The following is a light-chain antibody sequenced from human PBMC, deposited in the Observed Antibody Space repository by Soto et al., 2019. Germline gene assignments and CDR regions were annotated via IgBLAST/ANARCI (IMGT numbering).Light chain of an antibody. V-gene: IGKV4-1*01. CDR1: QSLLYSSNNKNS. CDR2: WAS. J-gene: IGKJ5*01. CDR3: QQYYTTPIT. Sequence: DIVMTPSPDSLAVSLGERATINCKSSQSLLYSSNNKNSLAWYQQKPGQAPKLLIYWASTRESGVPDRFSGSGSRTDFTLTISSLQAEDVAVYYCQQYYTTPITFGQGTRLEIK.